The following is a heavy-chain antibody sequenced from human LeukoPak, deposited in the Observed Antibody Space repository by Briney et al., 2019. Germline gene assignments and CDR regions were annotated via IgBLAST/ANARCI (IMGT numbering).Heavy chain of an antibody. D-gene: IGHD5-24*01. CDR3: ARSGEMATAHWFFDL. CDR2: IIPIFGTA. CDR1: GGTFSSYA. J-gene: IGHJ2*01. V-gene: IGHV1-69*13. Sequence: SVKVSCKASGGTFSSYAISWVRQAPGQGLEWMGGIIPIFGTANYAQNFQGRVTITADESTTTAYLELSGLRSEDTAVYYCARSGEMATAHWFFDLWGRGTLVTVSS.